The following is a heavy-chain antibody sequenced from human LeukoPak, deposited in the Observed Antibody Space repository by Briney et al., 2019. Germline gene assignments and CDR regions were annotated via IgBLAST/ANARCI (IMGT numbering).Heavy chain of an antibody. D-gene: IGHD4-23*01. V-gene: IGHV1-69*13. CDR2: IIPIFGTA. J-gene: IGHJ6*03. CDR3: ARVNTVVTFTYYYYYMDV. Sequence: GASVKVSCKASGGTFSSYAISWVRQAPGQGLEWMGGIIPIFGTANYAQKFQGRVTITADESTSTAYMELSSLRSEDTAVYYCARVNTVVTFTYYYYYMDVWGKGTTVTISS. CDR1: GGTFSSYA.